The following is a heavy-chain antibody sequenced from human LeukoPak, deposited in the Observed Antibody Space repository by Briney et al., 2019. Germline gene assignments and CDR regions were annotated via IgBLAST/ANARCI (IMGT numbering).Heavy chain of an antibody. Sequence: SETLSLTCTVSGGSISSGDYYWSWIRQPPGKGLEWIGYIYYSGSTYYNPSLKSRVTISVDTSKNQFSLKLSSVTAADTAVYYCAREKRHYDILTGYLGSPTKNYFDYWGQGTLVTVSS. CDR2: IYYSGST. J-gene: IGHJ4*02. CDR3: AREKRHYDILTGYLGSPTKNYFDY. D-gene: IGHD3-9*01. V-gene: IGHV4-30-4*01. CDR1: GGSISSGDYY.